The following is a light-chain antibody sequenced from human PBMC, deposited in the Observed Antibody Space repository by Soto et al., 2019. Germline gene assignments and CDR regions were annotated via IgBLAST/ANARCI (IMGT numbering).Light chain of an antibody. CDR1: QSISTY. J-gene: IGKJ1*01. CDR2: SAS. V-gene: IGKV1-39*01. CDR3: QQTYSTLWT. Sequence: DIQMTQSPSSLSASVGDRVTITCRASQSISTYLNWYQQKPGKAPKLLIYSASSLQSGVPSRFSGSGSATDFTLNISSLQPEDFATYFCQQTYSTLWTFGRGTRVEIK.